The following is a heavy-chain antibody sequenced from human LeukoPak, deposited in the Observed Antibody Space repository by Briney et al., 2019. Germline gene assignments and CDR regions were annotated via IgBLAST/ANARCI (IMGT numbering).Heavy chain of an antibody. CDR1: GGSISSSSYY. V-gene: IGHV4-61*01. Sequence: SETLSLTCTVSGGSISSSSYYWSWIRQPPGKGLEWIGYIYYSGSANYNPSLKSRITISVDTSKNKFSLRLRSLTAADPAIYYCAIRTGSYFGQFDSWGQGTLVTVSS. CDR3: AIRTGSYFGQFDS. CDR2: IYYSGSA. D-gene: IGHD3-10*01. J-gene: IGHJ4*02.